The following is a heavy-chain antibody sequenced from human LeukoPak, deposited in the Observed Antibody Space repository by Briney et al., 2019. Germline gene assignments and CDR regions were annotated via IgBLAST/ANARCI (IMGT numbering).Heavy chain of an antibody. CDR1: GYTFTSYA. D-gene: IGHD5-18*01. V-gene: IGHV7-4-1*02. Sequence: GASVKVSCKASGYTFTSYAMNWVRQAPGQGLEWVGWINTNTGNPTYAQGFTGRFVFSLDTSVSTAYLQISSLKAEDTAVYYCARAAFPYSYGYYYYYGMDVWGQGTPVTVSS. CDR3: ARAAFPYSYGYYYYYGMDV. CDR2: INTNTGNP. J-gene: IGHJ6*02.